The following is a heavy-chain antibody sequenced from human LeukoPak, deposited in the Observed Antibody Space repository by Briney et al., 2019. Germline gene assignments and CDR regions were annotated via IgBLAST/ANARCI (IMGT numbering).Heavy chain of an antibody. J-gene: IGHJ5*02. CDR2: IYTNGST. CDR3: ARSDYDFWSGYIWFDP. D-gene: IGHD3-3*01. CDR1: GGSISSYY. Sequence: SETLSLTCTVSGGSISSYYWSWIRQPPGKGLEWIGYIYTNGSTNYNPSLKSRVTISVDTSKNQFSLKLSSVTAADTAVYYCARSDYDFWSGYIWFDPWGQGTLVTVSS. V-gene: IGHV4-4*09.